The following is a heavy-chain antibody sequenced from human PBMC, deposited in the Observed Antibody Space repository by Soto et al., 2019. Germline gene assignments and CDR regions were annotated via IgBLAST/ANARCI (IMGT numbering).Heavy chain of an antibody. J-gene: IGHJ4*02. CDR2: ISGSGDNT. CDR3: AKGIGARPNYFDY. CDR1: GFTPSSYA. D-gene: IGHD6-6*01. V-gene: IGHV3-23*01. Sequence: GSLRLSCAASGFTPSSYAMSWVRQAPGKGLEWVSGISGSGDNTYYADSVKGRFTISRDNSKNTLSLQMNSLRAEDTAVYYCAKGIGARPNYFDYWGQGTLVTVSS.